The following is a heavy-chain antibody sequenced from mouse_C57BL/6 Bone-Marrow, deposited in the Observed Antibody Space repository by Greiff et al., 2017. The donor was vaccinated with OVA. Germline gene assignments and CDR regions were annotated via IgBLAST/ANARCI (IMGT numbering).Heavy chain of an antibody. CDR2: IWRGGST. CDR3: AKRGDGYDEGFAY. J-gene: IGHJ3*01. V-gene: IGHV2-5*01. CDR1: GFSLTSYG. D-gene: IGHD2-2*01. Sequence: QVQLQQSGPGLVQPSQRLSITCTVSGFSLTSYGVHWVRQSPGKGLEWLGVIWRGGSTDYNAAFMSRLSITKDNSKSQVFFKMNSLQADDTAIYYCAKRGDGYDEGFAYWGQGTLVTVSA.